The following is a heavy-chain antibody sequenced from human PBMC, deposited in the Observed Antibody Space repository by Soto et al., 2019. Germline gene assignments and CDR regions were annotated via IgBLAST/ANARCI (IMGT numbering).Heavy chain of an antibody. CDR1: GFTFDAYP. CDR3: VRDDAFDL. Sequence: EVQLVESGGGLVQPGRSLRLSCAASGFTFDAYPMHWVRQAPGKGLEWVAGLAWDGGSIEYVDSVEGRFTISRDNAKNSLSLQMSRLRDEDTALYYCVRDDAFDLWGQGTQVTVSS. J-gene: IGHJ3*01. V-gene: IGHV3-9*01. CDR2: LAWDGGSI.